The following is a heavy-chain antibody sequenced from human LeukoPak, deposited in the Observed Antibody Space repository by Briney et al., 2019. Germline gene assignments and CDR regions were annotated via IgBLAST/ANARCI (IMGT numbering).Heavy chain of an antibody. Sequence: PSETLSLTCTVSGGSISSSSYYWGWIRQPPGKGLEWIGSIYYSGSTYYNPSLKSRVTISVNTSKNQFSLKLSSVTAADTAVYYCARVKGTMIVGEIFDYWGQGTLVTVSS. CDR1: GGSISSSSYY. V-gene: IGHV4-39*07. J-gene: IGHJ4*02. D-gene: IGHD3-22*01. CDR3: ARVKGTMIVGEIFDY. CDR2: IYYSGST.